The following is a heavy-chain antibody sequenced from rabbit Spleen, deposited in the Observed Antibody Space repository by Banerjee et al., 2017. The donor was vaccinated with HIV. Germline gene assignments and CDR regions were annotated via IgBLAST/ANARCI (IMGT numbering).Heavy chain of an antibody. CDR3: AGRGTDYVEYGYIFNL. D-gene: IGHD6-1*01. CDR1: GFDSSSGYW. J-gene: IGHJ4*01. Sequence: QEQLVESGGDLVQPAGSLPLPCKASGFDSSSGYWICWVRQAPGKGLEWIACIYTGISGATDSARWAKGRFTISKTSSTTVDLKMTSLTAADTATYFCAGRGTDYVEYGYIFNLWGQGTLVTVS. V-gene: IGHV1S45*01. CDR2: IYTGISGAT.